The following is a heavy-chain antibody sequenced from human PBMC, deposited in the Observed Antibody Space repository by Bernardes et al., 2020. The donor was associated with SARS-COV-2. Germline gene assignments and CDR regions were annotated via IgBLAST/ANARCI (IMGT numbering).Heavy chain of an antibody. CDR1: GDSISSNSAV. V-gene: IGHV6-1*01. CDR2: TSYRSKWNY. J-gene: IGHJ6*02. CDR3: ARGANYAMGV. Sequence: SPTRSLTFDIPGDSISSNSAVWHWLRQSPSRGLEWLGRTSYRSKWNYDYAVSVKSRITISPDTSKNQFSLELTSVTPDDTAVYYCARGANYAMGVWGQGTTVTVSS.